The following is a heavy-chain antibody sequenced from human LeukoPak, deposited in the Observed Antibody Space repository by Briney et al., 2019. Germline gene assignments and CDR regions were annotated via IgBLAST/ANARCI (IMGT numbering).Heavy chain of an antibody. V-gene: IGHV4-4*07. D-gene: IGHD2-2*01. CDR3: ARATGCSSTSCYNWFDP. CDR2: IYTSGST. Sequence: SETLSLTCTVSGGSISSYYWSWIRQPAGKGLEWIGRIYTSGSTNYNPSLKSRVTMSVDSSKNQFSLKLSSVSAADTAVYYCARATGCSSTSCYNWFDPWGQGTLVTVSS. CDR1: GGSISSYY. J-gene: IGHJ5*02.